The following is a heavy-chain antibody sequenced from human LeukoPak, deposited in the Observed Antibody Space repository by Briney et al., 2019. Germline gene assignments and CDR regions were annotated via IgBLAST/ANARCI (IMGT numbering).Heavy chain of an antibody. CDR1: GFTFSSYS. CDR3: ARDRGGSYSAIDY. D-gene: IGHD2-15*01. Sequence: GGSLRLSCAASGFTFSSYSLTWGRQAPGKGLEWVSFISSSSITIYYADSVKGRFTISRDNAEKSLYLQMNSRRAEDTAVYYRARDRGGSYSAIDYWGQGTLVTVSS. J-gene: IGHJ4*02. CDR2: ISSSSITI. V-gene: IGHV3-48*04.